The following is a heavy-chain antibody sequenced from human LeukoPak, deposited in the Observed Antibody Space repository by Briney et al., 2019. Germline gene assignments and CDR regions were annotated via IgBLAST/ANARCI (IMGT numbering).Heavy chain of an antibody. Sequence: QPGGSLRLSCAASGFTFSSYEMNWVRQAPGKGLEWVSYISSSGSTIYYADSVKGRFTISRDNAKNTLYLQMNSLRAEDTAVYYCVAEERDFDCWGQGVLVTVSS. D-gene: IGHD6-13*01. CDR1: GFTFSSYE. V-gene: IGHV3-48*03. J-gene: IGHJ4*02. CDR3: VAEERDFDC. CDR2: ISSSGSTI.